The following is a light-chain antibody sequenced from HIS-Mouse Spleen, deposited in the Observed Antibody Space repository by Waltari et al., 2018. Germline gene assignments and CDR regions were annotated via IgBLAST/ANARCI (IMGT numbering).Light chain of an antibody. Sequence: QSVLTQPPSASGTPGQRVTISCSGSSSNIGSNTVNWYQHLPGTAPNLLIYSNNPRPSGVPDRFSGSKSGTSASLAISGLQSEDEADYYCAAWDDSLNVVFGGGTKLTVL. CDR2: SNN. J-gene: IGLJ2*01. CDR1: SSNIGSNT. V-gene: IGLV1-44*01. CDR3: AAWDDSLNVV.